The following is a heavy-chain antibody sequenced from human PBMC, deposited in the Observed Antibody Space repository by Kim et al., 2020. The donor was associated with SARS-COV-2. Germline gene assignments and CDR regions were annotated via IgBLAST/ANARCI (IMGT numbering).Heavy chain of an antibody. CDR3: ARLPFAWDGNAFDI. V-gene: IGHV4-59*08. Sequence: TLSLTCTVSGGSITSDYWSWIRQPPGNGLEWIGYMYYGGSTSYNPSLKSRLTISVDTSKNQFSLKLSSVTAADTALYYCARLPFAWDGNAFDIWGQGTMVTVSS. J-gene: IGHJ3*02. D-gene: IGHD1-26*01. CDR2: MYYGGST. CDR1: GGSITSDY.